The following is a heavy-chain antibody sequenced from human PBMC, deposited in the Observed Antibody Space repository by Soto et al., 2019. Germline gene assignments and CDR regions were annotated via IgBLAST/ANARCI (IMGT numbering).Heavy chain of an antibody. D-gene: IGHD1-26*01. CDR3: ARESSGSYSA. V-gene: IGHV4-61*01. J-gene: IGHJ5*02. CDR2: IYYSGST. Sequence: PPETLCITCTVSVGSVSFGSYYWSWIRQPPGKGLEWIGYIYYSGSTNYNPPLKSRVTISVDTSKNRFSLKLSSVTAADTAVYYCARESSGSYSAWGQGTLVTVSS. CDR1: VGSVSFGSYY.